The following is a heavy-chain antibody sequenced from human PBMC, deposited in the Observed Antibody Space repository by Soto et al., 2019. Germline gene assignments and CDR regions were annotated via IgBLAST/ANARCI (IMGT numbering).Heavy chain of an antibody. CDR2: INHSGST. CDR1: GGSFSGYY. Sequence: SETLSLTCAVYGGSFSGYYWSWIRQPPGKGLEWIGEINHSGSTNYNPSLKSRVTISVDTSKNQFSLKLSSVTAADTAVYYCARVTYISPPDYYYYYMDVWGKGTKVTVSS. CDR3: ARVTYISPPDYYYYYMDV. V-gene: IGHV4-34*01. D-gene: IGHD2-21*01. J-gene: IGHJ6*03.